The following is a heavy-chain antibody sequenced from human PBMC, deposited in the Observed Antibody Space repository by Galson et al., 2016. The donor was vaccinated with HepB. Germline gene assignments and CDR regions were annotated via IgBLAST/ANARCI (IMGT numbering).Heavy chain of an antibody. J-gene: IGHJ6*02. Sequence: SLRLSCAASGFTFSYYYMSWIRQAPGKGLEWVSYISRGSGTIYYADSVRGRFTVSRDNARNSLYLQMNSLRDEDTAVYYCATSDSGGDTFVDVWGQGTTVIVTS. CDR3: ATSDSGGDTFVDV. V-gene: IGHV3-11*04. D-gene: IGHD4-23*01. CDR2: ISRGSGTI. CDR1: GFTFSYYY.